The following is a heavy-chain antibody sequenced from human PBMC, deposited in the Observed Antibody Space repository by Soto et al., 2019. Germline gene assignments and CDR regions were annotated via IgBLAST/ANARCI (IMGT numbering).Heavy chain of an antibody. J-gene: IGHJ6*02. V-gene: IGHV3-23*01. Sequence: GGSLRLSCAASRFTFSSYAMSWVRQAPGKGLEWVSAISGSGGSTYYADSVKGRFTISRDNSKNTLYLQMNSLRAEDTAVYYCATRIFGVVILVYYYYGMDVWGQGTTVTVSS. D-gene: IGHD3-3*01. CDR2: ISGSGGST. CDR1: RFTFSSYA. CDR3: ATRIFGVVILVYYYYGMDV.